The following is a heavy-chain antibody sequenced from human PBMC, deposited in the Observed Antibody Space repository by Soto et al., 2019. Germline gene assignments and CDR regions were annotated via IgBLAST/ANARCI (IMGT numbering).Heavy chain of an antibody. Sequence: QVQLVESGGGVVQPGRSLRLSCAASGFTFSSYGMHWVRQAPGKGLEWVAVISYDGSNKYYADSVKGRFTISRDNSKNTVYLEKNSLRAEDTAGYYLAEIPPLGDYAYYYYGMDVWGQGTTVTVSS. V-gene: IGHV3-30*03. D-gene: IGHD4-17*01. CDR3: AEIPPLGDYAYYYYGMDV. J-gene: IGHJ6*02. CDR2: ISYDGSNK. CDR1: GFTFSSYG.